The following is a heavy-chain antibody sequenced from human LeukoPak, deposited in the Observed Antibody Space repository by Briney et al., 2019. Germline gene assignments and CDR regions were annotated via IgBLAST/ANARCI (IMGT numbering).Heavy chain of an antibody. CDR1: GFTFSSYA. J-gene: IGHJ4*02. CDR3: AKDVTGYSY. CDR2: ISYDGSNK. V-gene: IGHV3-30-3*01. D-gene: IGHD3-9*01. Sequence: PGGSLRLSCAASGFTFSSYAMHWVRQAPGKGLEWVAVISYDGSNKYYADSVKGRFTISRDNSKNTLYLQMNSLRPEDTAVYYCAKDVTGYSYWGQGTLVTVSS.